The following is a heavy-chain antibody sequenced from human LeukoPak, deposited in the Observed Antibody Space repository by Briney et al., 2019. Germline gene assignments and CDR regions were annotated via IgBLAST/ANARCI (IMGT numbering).Heavy chain of an antibody. Sequence: PGGSLRLSCAASGFTFSGYSMNWVRQAPGKGLEWVSYIISSSSTISYADSVKGRFTISRDNAKNSLFLQMNSLRAEDTAVYYCAAYGDYHYWGQGTLVTVSS. CDR3: AAYGDYHY. V-gene: IGHV3-48*01. J-gene: IGHJ4*02. CDR1: GFTFSGYS. D-gene: IGHD4-17*01. CDR2: IISSSSTI.